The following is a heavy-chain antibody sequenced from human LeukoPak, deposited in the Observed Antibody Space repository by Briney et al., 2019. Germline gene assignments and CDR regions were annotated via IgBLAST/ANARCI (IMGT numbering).Heavy chain of an antibody. V-gene: IGHV3-23*01. CDR1: GFTFSSYA. D-gene: IGHD6-19*01. Sequence: RGSFKLFCAASGFTFSSYAMNWVGQAPGKGLEWVSAISGSGGGTYYADSVQGRFTISRDNSKNTLYLQMNSLRAEDTAVYYCARDSSGGGGMDVWGHGNPGSVSS. CDR2: ISGSGGGT. J-gene: IGHJ6*02. CDR3: ARDSSGGGGMDV.